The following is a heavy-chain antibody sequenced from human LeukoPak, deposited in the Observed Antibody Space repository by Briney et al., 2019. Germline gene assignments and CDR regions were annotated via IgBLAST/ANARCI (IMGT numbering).Heavy chain of an antibody. D-gene: IGHD1-26*01. Sequence: GGSLRLSCAASGFTFSSHGMNWVRQAPGDGLEWVSGITGGGTTYYPDPVTGRVTISSDNSKNTLYLQMNSLRAEETAVYYCARDRRIVGATRGVFDYCGEGTLVTVSS. V-gene: IGHV3-23*01. J-gene: IGHJ4*02. CDR2: ITGGGTT. CDR1: GFTFSSHG. CDR3: ARDRRIVGATRGVFDY.